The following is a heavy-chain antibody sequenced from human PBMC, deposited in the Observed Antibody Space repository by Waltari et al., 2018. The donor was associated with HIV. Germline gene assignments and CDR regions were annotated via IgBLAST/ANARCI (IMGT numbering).Heavy chain of an antibody. CDR1: GGSFSGYY. D-gene: IGHD3-10*01. V-gene: IGHV4-34*01. CDR3: ARARKRGMVRGYYFDY. CDR2: INHSGST. J-gene: IGHJ4*02. Sequence: QVQLQQWGAGLLKPSETLSLTCAVYGGSFSGYYWSWIGQPPGKGLEWIGEINHSGSTNYNPSLKSRVTISVDTSKNQFSLKLSSVTAADTAVYYCARARKRGMVRGYYFDYWGQGTLVTVSS.